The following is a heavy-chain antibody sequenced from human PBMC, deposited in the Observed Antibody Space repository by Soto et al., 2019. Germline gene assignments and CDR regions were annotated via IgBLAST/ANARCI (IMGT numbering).Heavy chain of an antibody. CDR3: ARDPAWELLLIESYFDY. Sequence: GGSLRLSCAASGFTFSSYAMHWVRQAPGKGLEWVAVISYDGSNKYYADSVKGRFTISRDNSKNTLYLQMNSLRAEDTAVYYCARDPAWELLLIESYFDYWGQGTLVTVSS. V-gene: IGHV3-30-3*01. CDR1: GFTFSSYA. J-gene: IGHJ4*02. D-gene: IGHD1-26*01. CDR2: ISYDGSNK.